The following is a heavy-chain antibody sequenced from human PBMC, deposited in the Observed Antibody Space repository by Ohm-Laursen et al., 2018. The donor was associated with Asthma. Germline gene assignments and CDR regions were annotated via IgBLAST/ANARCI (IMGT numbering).Heavy chain of an antibody. J-gene: IGHJ5*02. CDR3: AKDPSGHRSWSWFDP. CDR2: IWYDGSNK. V-gene: IGHV3-33*06. D-gene: IGHD2-15*01. Sequence: SLRLSCAASGFTFSSYGMHWVRQAPGKGLEWVAVIWYDGSNKYYADSVKGRFTISRDNSKNTLYLQMNSLRAEDTAVYYCAKDPSGHRSWSWFDPWGQGTLVTVSS. CDR1: GFTFSSYG.